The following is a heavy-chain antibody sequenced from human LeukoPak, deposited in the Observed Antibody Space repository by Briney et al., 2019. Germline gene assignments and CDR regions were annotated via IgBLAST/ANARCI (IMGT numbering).Heavy chain of an antibody. CDR2: IKQDGSEK. D-gene: IGHD1-14*01. CDR1: GFTFSSHW. V-gene: IGHV3-7*03. CDR3: ARGVEPLAANTLAY. Sequence: GGSLRLSCAASGFTFSSHWMTWVRQAPGKGLEWVANIKQDGSEKYYVDSVKGRFTISRDNAKNSLYLQMNSLRAEDTAVYYCARGVEPLAANTLAYWGQGTLVTVSS. J-gene: IGHJ4*02.